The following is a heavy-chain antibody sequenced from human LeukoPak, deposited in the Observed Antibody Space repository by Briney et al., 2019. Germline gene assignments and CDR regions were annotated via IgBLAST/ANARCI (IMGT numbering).Heavy chain of an antibody. CDR3: ARLAPESAPYCSSTSCYYYYYYMDV. D-gene: IGHD2-2*01. Sequence: GASVKVSCKASGYTFTSYGISWVRQAPGQGLEWMGWISAYNGNTNYAQKLQGRVTMTTDTSTSTVYMELRSLRSDDTAVYYCARLAPESAPYCSSTSCYYYYYYMDVWGKGTTVTISS. V-gene: IGHV1-18*01. CDR2: ISAYNGNT. J-gene: IGHJ6*03. CDR1: GYTFTSYG.